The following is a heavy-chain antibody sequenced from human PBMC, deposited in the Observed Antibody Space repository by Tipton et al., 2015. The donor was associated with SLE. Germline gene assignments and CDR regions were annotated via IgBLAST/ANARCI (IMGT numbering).Heavy chain of an antibody. D-gene: IGHD4-17*01. CDR3: AKDPGYGVGNFDY. V-gene: IGHV3-7*03. J-gene: IGHJ4*02. Sequence: GSLRLSCVASTFTLGRHWMTWVRQAPGKGLEWVANIKEDGSERYYADSVKGRFTISRDNSKNTLYLQMNSLRAEDTAVYYCAKDPGYGVGNFDYWGQGTLVTVS. CDR2: IKEDGSER. CDR1: TFTLGRHW.